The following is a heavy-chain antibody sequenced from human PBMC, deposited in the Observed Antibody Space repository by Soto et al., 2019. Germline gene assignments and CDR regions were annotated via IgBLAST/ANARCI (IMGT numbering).Heavy chain of an antibody. CDR1: GFTFSSYA. CDR3: VKSTTRAYYGMDV. Sequence: GGSLRLSCSASGFTFSSYAMHWVRQAPGKGLEYVSAISSNGGSTYYADSVKGRFTISRDNSKNTLYLQMSSLRAEDTAVYYCVKSTTRAYYGMDVWGQGTTVTVSS. J-gene: IGHJ6*02. D-gene: IGHD1-1*01. CDR2: ISSNGGST. V-gene: IGHV3-64D*08.